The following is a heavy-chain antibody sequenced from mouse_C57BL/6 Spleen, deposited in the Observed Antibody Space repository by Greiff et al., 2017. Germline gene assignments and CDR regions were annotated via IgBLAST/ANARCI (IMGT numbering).Heavy chain of an antibody. CDR1: GFTFSDYG. CDR3: ARTYDRNFHYAMDY. CDR2: ISSGSSTI. V-gene: IGHV5-17*01. J-gene: IGHJ4*01. Sequence: EVQLMESGGGLVKPGGSLKLSCAASGFTFSDYGMHWVRQAPEKGLEWVAYISSGSSTIYYADTVKGRFTISRDNAKNTLFLQMTSRRSEDTAIFYYARTYDRNFHYAMDYWGQGTSVTVSS. D-gene: IGHD2-5*01.